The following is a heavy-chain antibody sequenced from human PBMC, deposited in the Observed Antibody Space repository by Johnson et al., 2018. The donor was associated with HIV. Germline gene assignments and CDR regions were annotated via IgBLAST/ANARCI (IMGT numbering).Heavy chain of an antibody. V-gene: IGHV3-7*01. Sequence: MQLVESGGGLVKPGGSLRLSCAASRFTFSNYWVQWVRQAPGKGLEWVANIKQDGSEKYYVDSVKGRFTISRDNAKNTLYLQMNRLRAEDTAVYYCARSLPYSSSVGFDIWGQGTMVTVSS. J-gene: IGHJ3*02. CDR1: RFTFSNYW. CDR2: IKQDGSEK. D-gene: IGHD6-6*01. CDR3: ARSLPYSSSVGFDI.